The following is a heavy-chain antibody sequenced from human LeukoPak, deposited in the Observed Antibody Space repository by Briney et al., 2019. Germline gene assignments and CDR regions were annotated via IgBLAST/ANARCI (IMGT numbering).Heavy chain of an antibody. D-gene: IGHD6-13*01. CDR2: ISSSSSYI. Sequence: GGSLRLSCAASGFTFSSYSMNWVRQAPGKGLEWVSSISSSSSYIYYADSVKGRFTISRENAKNSLYLQMNSLRAGDTAVYYCARSPLYSSSWPFDYWGQGTLVTVSS. J-gene: IGHJ4*02. CDR3: ARSPLYSSSWPFDY. V-gene: IGHV3-21*01. CDR1: GFTFSSYS.